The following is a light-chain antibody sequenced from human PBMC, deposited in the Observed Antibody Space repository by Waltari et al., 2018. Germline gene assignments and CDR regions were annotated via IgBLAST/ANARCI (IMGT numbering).Light chain of an antibody. V-gene: IGKV3-11*01. CDR1: QIVGGY. J-gene: IGKJ2*01. CDR2: GAS. Sequence: EIVLTQSPDTLSLSPGERATFSCRASQIVGGYLAWSRHKPCQAPRPLISGASTRATGIPARFSGSGSGTDFTLTISSLEPEDFAVYYCQQRAGWPLYSFGQGTRLEI. CDR3: QQRAGWPLYS.